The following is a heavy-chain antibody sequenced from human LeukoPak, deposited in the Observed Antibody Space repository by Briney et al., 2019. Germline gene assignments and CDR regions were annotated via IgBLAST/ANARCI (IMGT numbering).Heavy chain of an antibody. CDR1: GGSISSYY. D-gene: IGHD3-22*01. V-gene: IGHV4-59*12. J-gene: IGHJ4*02. CDR3: ARGSGPYDSSGYYYLFDY. CDR2: IYYSGST. Sequence: SETLSLTCTVSGGSISSYYWSWIRQPPGKGLEWIGYIYYSGSTSYNPSLKSRVTISVDTSKNQFSLKLSSVTAADTAVYYCARGSGPYDSSGYYYLFDYWGQGTLVTVSS.